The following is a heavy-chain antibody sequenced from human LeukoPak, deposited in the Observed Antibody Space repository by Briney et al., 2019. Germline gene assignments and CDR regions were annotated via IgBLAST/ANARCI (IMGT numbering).Heavy chain of an antibody. Sequence: GGSLRLSCAASGFTFSNYAMSWVRQAPGKGLEWVSAISGSGGSTYYADSVKGRFTISRDNSKNTLYLQMNSLRAEDTAVYYCAKDWGRRSSSSYDYWGQGTLVTVSP. D-gene: IGHD6-6*01. J-gene: IGHJ4*02. CDR3: AKDWGRRSSSSYDY. CDR2: ISGSGGST. V-gene: IGHV3-23*01. CDR1: GFTFSNYA.